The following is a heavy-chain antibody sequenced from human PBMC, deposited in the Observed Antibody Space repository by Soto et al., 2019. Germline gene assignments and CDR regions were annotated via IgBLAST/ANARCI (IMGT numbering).Heavy chain of an antibody. J-gene: IGHJ4*02. CDR2: ISGSGSTT. V-gene: IGHV3-23*01. Sequence: EVQLLESGGDLVQPGGSLRLSCAASGFTFGSYAVTWVRQAPGKGLEWVPGISGSGSTTYYADAAKGRFTVSRDNSENTLYLQMNNRRAEDTAVYYCGKEVRMPSCWGQGTLVTVSP. CDR3: GKEVRMPSC. D-gene: IGHD2-2*01. CDR1: GFTFGSYA.